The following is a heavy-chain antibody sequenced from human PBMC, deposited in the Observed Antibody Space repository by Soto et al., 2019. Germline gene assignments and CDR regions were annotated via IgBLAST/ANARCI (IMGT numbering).Heavy chain of an antibody. Sequence: ASVKVSCKASCYSFTSYGISWVRQAPGQGLEWMGWISAYNGNTNYAQKLQGRVTMTTDTSTSTAYMELRSLRSDDTAVYYCARESYYDSSGGWGQGTLVTVSS. CDR2: ISAYNGNT. CDR1: CYSFTSYG. V-gene: IGHV1-18*01. D-gene: IGHD3-22*01. J-gene: IGHJ4*02. CDR3: ARESYYDSSGG.